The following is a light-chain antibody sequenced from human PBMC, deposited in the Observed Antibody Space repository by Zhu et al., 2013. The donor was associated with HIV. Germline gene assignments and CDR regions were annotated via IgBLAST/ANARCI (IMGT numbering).Light chain of an antibody. CDR2: DNN. Sequence: QSVLTQPPSVSAAPGQKVTISCSGSRSNIGAGYDVHWYQQLPGTAPKLLIYDNNKRPSGIPDRFSGSKSGTSATLGITGLQTGDEADYYCGTWDSSLSGGVFGGGTKLTVL. V-gene: IGLV1-51*01. J-gene: IGLJ3*02. CDR3: GTWDSSLSGGV. CDR1: RSNIGAGYD.